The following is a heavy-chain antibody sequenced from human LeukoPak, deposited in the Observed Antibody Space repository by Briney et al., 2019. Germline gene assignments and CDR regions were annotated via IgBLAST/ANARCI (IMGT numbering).Heavy chain of an antibody. CDR3: AKHICGGDCYSPYYFDY. Sequence: PGGSLRLSCAASGFTFSSYAMSWVRQAPGKGLEWVSAISGSGGSTYYADSVKGRFTISRDNSKNTLYLQMNSLRAEDTAVYYCAKHICGGDCYSPYYFDYWGQGTLVTVSS. J-gene: IGHJ4*02. V-gene: IGHV3-23*01. CDR1: GFTFSSYA. CDR2: ISGSGGST. D-gene: IGHD2-21*02.